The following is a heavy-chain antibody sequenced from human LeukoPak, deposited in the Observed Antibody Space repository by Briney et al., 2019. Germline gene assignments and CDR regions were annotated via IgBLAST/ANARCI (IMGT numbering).Heavy chain of an antibody. J-gene: IGHJ6*02. Sequence: ASVKVSCKASGYTFTGYYMHWVRQAPGQGLEWMGWINPNSGGTNYAQKFQGRVTMTRDTSISTAYMELSRLGSDDTAVYYCARTTIFGAVTLPRGMDVWGQGTTVTVSS. CDR1: GYTFTGYY. D-gene: IGHD3-3*01. CDR2: INPNSGGT. V-gene: IGHV1-2*02. CDR3: ARTTIFGAVTLPRGMDV.